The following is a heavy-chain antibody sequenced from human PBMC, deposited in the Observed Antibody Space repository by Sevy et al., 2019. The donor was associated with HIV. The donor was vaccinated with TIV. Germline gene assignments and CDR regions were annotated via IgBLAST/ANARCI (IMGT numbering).Heavy chain of an antibody. CDR1: GYSFTSYG. CDR3: AFTKAVFGVVMTSFFFDY. V-gene: IGHV1-18*01. CDR2: ISAYNGNT. Sequence: ASVKVSCQASGYSFTSYGITWVRQAPGQGLEWMGWISAYNGNTNYAREFQGRLTMTTDTSTSTVYMDLRSLRSDDTAVYYCAFTKAVFGVVMTSFFFDYWGQGTPVTVSS. J-gene: IGHJ4*02. D-gene: IGHD3-3*01.